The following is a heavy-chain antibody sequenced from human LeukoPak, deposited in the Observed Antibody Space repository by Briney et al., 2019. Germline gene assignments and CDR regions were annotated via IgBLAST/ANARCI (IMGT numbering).Heavy chain of an antibody. D-gene: IGHD5-18*01. Sequence: TGGSLRLSCAASGFTFSSYSMNWVRQAPGKGLEWVSYISSSSSTIYYADSVKGRFTISRDNAKNSLYLQMNSLRAEDTAVYYCATGSNTADYWGQGTLATVSS. J-gene: IGHJ4*02. CDR3: ATGSNTADY. V-gene: IGHV3-48*01. CDR2: ISSSSSTI. CDR1: GFTFSSYS.